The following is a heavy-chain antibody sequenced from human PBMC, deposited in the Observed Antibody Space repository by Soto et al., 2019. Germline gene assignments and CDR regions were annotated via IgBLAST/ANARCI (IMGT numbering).Heavy chain of an antibody. CDR2: IYHSGST. Sequence: QVQLQESGPGLVKPSGTLSLTCAVSGGSISSSNWWSWVRQPPGKGLEWIGEIYHSGSTNYNPSHNGQVTLPVDKSKTQVSLKRSSVTAADTAVHYCAGVSQGSGWTPFDYGGQGTLVTVSS. CDR3: AGVSQGSGWTPFDY. CDR1: GGSISSSNW. J-gene: IGHJ4*02. D-gene: IGHD6-19*01. V-gene: IGHV4-4*02.